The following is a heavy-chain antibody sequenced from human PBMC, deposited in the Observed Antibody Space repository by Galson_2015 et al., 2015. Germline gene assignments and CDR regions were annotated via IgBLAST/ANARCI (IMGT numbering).Heavy chain of an antibody. D-gene: IGHD3-16*01. Sequence: SLRLSCAASGFSVSSNYMTWVRQAPGKGLEWVSNIYSGGTTKYADSVKGRFTISRDNSKNTLYLQMNSLRAEDTAVYYCAKRYGGEAFHIWGQGTMVTVSS. V-gene: IGHV3-53*01. CDR2: IYSGGTT. CDR1: GFSVSSNY. J-gene: IGHJ3*02. CDR3: AKRYGGEAFHI.